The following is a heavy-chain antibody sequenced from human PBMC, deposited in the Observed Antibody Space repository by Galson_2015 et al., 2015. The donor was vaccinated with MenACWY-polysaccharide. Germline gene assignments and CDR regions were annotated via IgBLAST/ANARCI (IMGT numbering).Heavy chain of an antibody. CDR3: ASPLGI. V-gene: IGHV5-51*03. Sequence: QSGSEVKRPGESLQISCKASGSSSTADWIGWVRQMPGQALEWMGLISFSASYATYSPSFQGQVTISADKSITTAYLQWSSLKATDTAMYYCASPLGIWGQGTLVRVSS. CDR2: ISFSASYA. J-gene: IGHJ4*02. CDR1: GSSSTADW.